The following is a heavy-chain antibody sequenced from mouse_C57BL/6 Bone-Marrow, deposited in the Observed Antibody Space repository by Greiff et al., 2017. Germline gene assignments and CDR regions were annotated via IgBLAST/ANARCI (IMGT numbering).Heavy chain of an antibody. D-gene: IGHD2-4*01. CDR1: GFNIKDDY. CDR3: TVFYYDYSDYFDY. Sequence: EVQLQQSGAELVRPGASVKLSCTASGFNIKDDYMHWVKQRPEQGLEWIGWIDPENGDTEYASKFQGKATITADTSSNTAYLQLSSLTSEDTAVYYGTVFYYDYSDYFDYWGQGTTLTVSS. J-gene: IGHJ2*01. V-gene: IGHV14-4*01. CDR2: IDPENGDT.